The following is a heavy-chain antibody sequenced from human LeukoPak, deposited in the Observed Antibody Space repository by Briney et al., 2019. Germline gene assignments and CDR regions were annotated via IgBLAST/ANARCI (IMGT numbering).Heavy chain of an antibody. CDR1: GYTFTGYY. Sequence: ASVKVSCKASGYTFTGYYIHWVRQAPGQGLEWMGWINPNSGGTNYAQKFQGRVTMTRDTSISTAYMELSRLRSDDTAVYYCARDGDFWSGYYTDYWGQGTLVTVSS. CDR3: ARDGDFWSGYYTDY. CDR2: INPNSGGT. V-gene: IGHV1-2*02. J-gene: IGHJ4*02. D-gene: IGHD3-3*01.